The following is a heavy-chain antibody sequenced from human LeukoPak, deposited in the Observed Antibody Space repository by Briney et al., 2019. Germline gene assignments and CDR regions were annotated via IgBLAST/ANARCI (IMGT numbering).Heavy chain of an antibody. J-gene: IGHJ4*02. CDR1: GFTFSSYW. CDR2: IKQDGSEK. V-gene: IGHV3-7*01. CDR3: ARGGRWLQYPLDY. D-gene: IGHD5-24*01. Sequence: GGSLRLSCAASGFTFSSYWMSWFRQAPGKGLEWVANIKQDGSEKNYVDSVKGRFTISRDNAKKSLYLQMNSLRAEDTAVYYCARGGRWLQYPLDYWGQGTLVTVSS.